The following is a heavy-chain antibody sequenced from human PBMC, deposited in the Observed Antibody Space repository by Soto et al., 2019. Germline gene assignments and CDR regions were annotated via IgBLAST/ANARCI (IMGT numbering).Heavy chain of an antibody. CDR2: ISYDGSNK. Sequence: GGSLRLSCAASGFTFSSYGMHWVRQAPGKGLEWVAVISYDGSNKYYADSVKGRFTISRDNSKNTLYLQMNSLRAEDTAVYYCAHWDCSGGSCPLDYWGQGTLVTVSS. CDR1: GFTFSSYG. D-gene: IGHD2-15*01. J-gene: IGHJ4*02. V-gene: IGHV3-30*03. CDR3: AHWDCSGGSCPLDY.